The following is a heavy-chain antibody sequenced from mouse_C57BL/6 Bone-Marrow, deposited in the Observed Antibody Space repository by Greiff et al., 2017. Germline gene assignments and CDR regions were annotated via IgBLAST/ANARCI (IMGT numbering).Heavy chain of an antibody. CDR2: IYPSDSET. D-gene: IGHD2-5*01. V-gene: IGHV1-61*01. CDR3: ARSSTYYSNYGFAY. J-gene: IGHJ3*01. Sequence: VKLSCKASGYTFTSYWMDWVKQRPGQGLEWIGNIYPSDSETHYNQKFKDKATLTVDKPSSTAYMQLSSLTSEDSAVYYCARSSTYYSNYGFAYWGQGTLVTVSA. CDR1: GYTFTSYW.